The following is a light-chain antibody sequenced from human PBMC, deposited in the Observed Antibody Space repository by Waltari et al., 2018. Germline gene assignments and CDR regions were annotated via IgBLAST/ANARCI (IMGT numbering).Light chain of an antibody. V-gene: IGLV2-8*01. CDR3: CSYVGSNNDV. J-gene: IGLJ3*02. Sequence: QSALTQPPSASGSPGQSVTISCTGTSSDIGGYNYVSWYQQHPGKVPKLMIYEVTKRPSVVPDRFSGAMSGHTASLTVSGLQADDEADYYCCSYVGSNNDVFGGGTKLTVL. CDR2: EVT. CDR1: SSDIGGYNY.